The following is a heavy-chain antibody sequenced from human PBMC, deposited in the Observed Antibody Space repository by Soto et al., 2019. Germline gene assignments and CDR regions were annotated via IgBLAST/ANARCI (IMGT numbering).Heavy chain of an antibody. CDR3: ARVSGYDLYYFDY. D-gene: IGHD5-12*01. CDR1: GGSISSYY. J-gene: IGHJ4*02. V-gene: IGHV4-59*01. Sequence: QVQLQESGPGLVKPSETLSLTCTVSGGSISSYYWSWIRQPPGKGLEWIGYIYYSGSTNYNTSLKSRVTISVDTSKNQFSLKLSSVTAADTAVYYCARVSGYDLYYFDYWGQGTLVTVSS. CDR2: IYYSGST.